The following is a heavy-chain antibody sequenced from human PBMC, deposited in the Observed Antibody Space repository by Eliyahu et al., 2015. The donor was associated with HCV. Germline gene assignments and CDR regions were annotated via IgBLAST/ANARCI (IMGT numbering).Heavy chain of an antibody. J-gene: IGHJ4*02. Sequence: EVQLVESGGGLAQPXRSLTLXCAGSGXNMDEYAXHWVRQVPGKGLQWVSGISWKNVGRGYSASVKGRFTISRDNTKNALYLQMNSLRPEDTAFYYCVKDMKRNFEWFMGAFESWGQGTLVTVSS. D-gene: IGHD3-9*01. CDR1: GXNMDEYA. V-gene: IGHV3-9*01. CDR3: VKDMKRNFEWFMGAFES. CDR2: ISWKNVGR.